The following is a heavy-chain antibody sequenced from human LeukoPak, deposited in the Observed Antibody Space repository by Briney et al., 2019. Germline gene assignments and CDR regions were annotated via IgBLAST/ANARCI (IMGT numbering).Heavy chain of an antibody. CDR1: AFAFSSYY. CDR2: VNPDGSNT. V-gene: IGHV3-74*01. D-gene: IGHD2-2*01. Sequence: GGSLRLSCEASAFAFSSYYMHWVRQAPGEGLVWVSYVNPDGSNTNYADSVKGRFTISRDNAKNTLYLQMNSLRAEDTAVYYCARVTLDGTSITYYFDNWGQGTLVTVSS. J-gene: IGHJ4*02. CDR3: ARVTLDGTSITYYFDN.